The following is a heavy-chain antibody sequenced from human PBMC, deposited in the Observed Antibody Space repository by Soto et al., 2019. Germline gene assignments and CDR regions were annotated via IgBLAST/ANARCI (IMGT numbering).Heavy chain of an antibody. CDR1: GFTVSSNY. V-gene: IGHV3-53*04. D-gene: IGHD6-13*01. J-gene: IGHJ3*02. CDR2: IYSGGST. Sequence: PGGSLRLSCAASGFTVSSNYMSWVRQAPGKGLEWVSVIYSGGSTYYADSVKGRFTISRHNSKNTLYLQMNSLRAEDTAVYYCAREEAAHSPSRLAFDIWGQGTMVTVSS. CDR3: AREEAAHSPSRLAFDI.